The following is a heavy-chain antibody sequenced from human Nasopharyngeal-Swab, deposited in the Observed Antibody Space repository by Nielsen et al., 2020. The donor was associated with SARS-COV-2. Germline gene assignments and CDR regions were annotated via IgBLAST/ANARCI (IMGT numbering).Heavy chain of an antibody. J-gene: IGHJ6*02. V-gene: IGHV3-30*18. D-gene: IGHD3-10*01. Sequence: GGSLRPSCAASGFNFNNYGMHWVRQAPGKGLEWVALISYEGSIKHYADYVEGRFTISRDSSKNTLFLQMNSLRPEDTAVYFCAKRKEILWLGSQRHGMDVWGQGTTVTVSS. CDR2: ISYEGSIK. CDR1: GFNFNNYG. CDR3: AKRKEILWLGSQRHGMDV.